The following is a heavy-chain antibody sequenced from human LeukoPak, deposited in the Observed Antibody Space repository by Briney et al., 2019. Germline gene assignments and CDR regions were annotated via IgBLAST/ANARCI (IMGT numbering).Heavy chain of an antibody. V-gene: IGHV3-23*01. D-gene: IGHD6-13*01. CDR1: GFTFRSYA. CDR3: ATSRGSWPDYFDY. J-gene: IGHJ4*02. CDR2: ISGSSSST. Sequence: GGSLRLSCAASGFTFRSYAMNWVRQAPGKGLEWVSVISGSSSSTYYADSVKGRFTISRDNAKNSLYLQMNSLRAEDTAVYYCATSRGSWPDYFDYWGQGTLVTVSS.